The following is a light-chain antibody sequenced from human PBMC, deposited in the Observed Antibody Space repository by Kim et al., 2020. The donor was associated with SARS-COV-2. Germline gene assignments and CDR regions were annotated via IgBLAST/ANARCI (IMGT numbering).Light chain of an antibody. CDR1: QSVTKY. CDR2: DAS. CDR3: QQRSNWPVT. V-gene: IGKV3-11*01. J-gene: IGKJ5*01. Sequence: WSPGERATLSCRASQSVTKYLAWYQQTPGQAPRLLISDASKRATGIPARFSGSGSGTAFTLTISSLEPEDSAVYYCQQRSNWPVTFGQGTRLEIK.